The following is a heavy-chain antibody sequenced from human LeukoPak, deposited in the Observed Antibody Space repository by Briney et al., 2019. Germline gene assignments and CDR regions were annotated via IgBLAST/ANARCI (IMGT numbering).Heavy chain of an antibody. V-gene: IGHV3-73*01. CDR1: GFTFSGSA. CDR2: IRSRANTYAT. CDR3: AKAPATSCSGVYCYPFDH. J-gene: IGHJ4*02. D-gene: IGHD2-15*01. Sequence: GGSLRLSCAASGFTFSGSAIHWVRQASGKGLEWVGRIRSRANTYATAYAASVKGRFTISRDDSKNTAYLQMNSLKTEDAAVYYCAKAPATSCSGVYCYPFDHWGQGTLVTVSS.